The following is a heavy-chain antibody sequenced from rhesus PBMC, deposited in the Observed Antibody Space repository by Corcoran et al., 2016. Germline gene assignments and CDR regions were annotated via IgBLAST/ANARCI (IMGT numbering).Heavy chain of an antibody. CDR2: INGNSGST. CDR3: ARGGYYSGSYYHSFDY. Sequence: QVQLQESGPGLVKPSETLSLTCAVSGASISSSWWRWIRPHPGQGLEWIGEINGNSGSTYFNPSLKSRVTISTDASKNQLSLILNSVTAADTAVYYCARGGYYSGSYYHSFDYWGQGVLVTVSS. CDR1: GASISSSW. J-gene: IGHJ4*01. D-gene: IGHD3-16*01. V-gene: IGHV4-80*01.